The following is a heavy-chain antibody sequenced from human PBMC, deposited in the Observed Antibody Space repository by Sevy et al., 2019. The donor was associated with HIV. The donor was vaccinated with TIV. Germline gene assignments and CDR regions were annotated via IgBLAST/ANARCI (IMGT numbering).Heavy chain of an antibody. CDR3: ARDASFYDRSGYYGIFDY. J-gene: IGHJ4*02. CDR1: GGSISNFH. V-gene: IGHV4-4*07. D-gene: IGHD3-22*01. CDR2: VYTTGTT. Sequence: SETLSLTCTVSGGSISNFHWSWIRQPAGKGLEWIGRVYTTGTTDYNVSLKGRVTMSVDTSKNQFYLKLTSVTAADTAVCFWARDASFYDRSGYYGIFDYWGQGTLVTVSS.